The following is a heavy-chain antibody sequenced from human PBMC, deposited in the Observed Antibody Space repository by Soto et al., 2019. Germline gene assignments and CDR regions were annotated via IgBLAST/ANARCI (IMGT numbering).Heavy chain of an antibody. D-gene: IGHD3-3*01. CDR3: ARYADFWSGSYYYYYMVV. CDR1: GYTFTSYA. Sequence: ASVKVSCKASGYTFTSYAMHWVRQAPGQRLEWMGWINAGNGNTKYSQKFQGRVTITRDTSASTAYMELSSLRSEDTAVYYCARYADFWSGSYYYYYMVVCGQAITVTVFS. V-gene: IGHV1-3*01. J-gene: IGHJ6*03. CDR2: INAGNGNT.